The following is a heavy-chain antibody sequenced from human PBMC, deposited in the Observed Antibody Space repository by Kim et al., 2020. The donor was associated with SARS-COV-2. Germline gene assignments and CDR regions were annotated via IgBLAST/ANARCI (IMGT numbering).Heavy chain of an antibody. J-gene: IGHJ4*02. Sequence: DTWKGRLTISQDNSKNTLYLQMTSLSAEDTAVYYCAKEAGWIVGATSFDYWGQGTLVTVSS. V-gene: IGHV3-23*01. D-gene: IGHD1-26*01. CDR3: AKEAGWIVGATSFDY.